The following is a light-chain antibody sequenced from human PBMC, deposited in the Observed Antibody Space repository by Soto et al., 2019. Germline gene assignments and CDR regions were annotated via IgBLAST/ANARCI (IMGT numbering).Light chain of an antibody. V-gene: IGLV2-14*01. CDR1: SSDVGGYNY. J-gene: IGLJ1*01. CDR3: SSYTSSSTLGV. Sequence: QSALTQPASVSGSPGQSITISCTGTSSDVGGYNYVSWYQQHPGKAPKLMIYDVSNRPSGVSNRFSGSKSGNTASLTISGLQAADEADYYCSSYTSSSTLGVFGTGTKLTVL. CDR2: DVS.